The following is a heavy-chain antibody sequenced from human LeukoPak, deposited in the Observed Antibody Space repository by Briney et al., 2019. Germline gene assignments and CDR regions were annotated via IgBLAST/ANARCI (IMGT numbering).Heavy chain of an antibody. CDR3: ARDRDSEGDSYGY. D-gene: IGHD5-18*01. J-gene: IGHJ4*02. Sequence: ASVKVSCKASGYTFTSYGISWVRQAPGQGLEWMGIINPSGGSTSYAQKFQGRVTMTRDTSTSTVYMELSSLRSEDTAVYYCARDRDSEGDSYGYWGQGTLVTVSS. V-gene: IGHV1-46*01. CDR2: INPSGGST. CDR1: GYTFTSYG.